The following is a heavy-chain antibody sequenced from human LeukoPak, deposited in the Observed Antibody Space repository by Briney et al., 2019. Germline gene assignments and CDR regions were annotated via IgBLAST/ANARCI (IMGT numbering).Heavy chain of an antibody. Sequence: PSETLSLTCAVSGGSISSGGYSWSWIRQPAGKGLEWIGYIYHSGSTYYNPSLKSRVTISVDRSKNQFSLKLSSVTAADTAVYYCARVRGAKFDYWGQGTLVTVSS. J-gene: IGHJ4*02. CDR2: IYHSGST. CDR1: GGSISSGGYS. D-gene: IGHD1-26*01. CDR3: ARVRGAKFDY. V-gene: IGHV4-30-2*01.